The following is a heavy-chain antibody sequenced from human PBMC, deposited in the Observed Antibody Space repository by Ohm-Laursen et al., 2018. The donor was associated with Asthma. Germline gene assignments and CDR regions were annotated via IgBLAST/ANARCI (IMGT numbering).Heavy chain of an antibody. CDR1: GFSFENYN. D-gene: IGHD1-1*01. CDR2: ISSSSDTV. J-gene: IGHJ6*02. Sequence: SLRLSCAASGFSFENYNMNWVRQAPGKGLEWISYISSSSDTVYYADSVKGRFTVSRDNAKNSLYLQMNSLRAQDTAVYYCAVRTTSAGFDVWGQGTTVTVSS. V-gene: IGHV3-48*01. CDR3: AVRTTSAGFDV.